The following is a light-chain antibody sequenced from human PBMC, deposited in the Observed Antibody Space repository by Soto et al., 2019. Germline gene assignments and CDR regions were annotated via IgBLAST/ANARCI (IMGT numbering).Light chain of an antibody. J-gene: IGLJ3*02. CDR3: CSYTNTNTRV. CDR2: EVS. Sequence: QSALTQPASVSGSPGQSITISCTGTTSDVGGYDYVSWYQQHPGKAPKLLIYEVSNRPSGVSNRFSGSKSGNTASLTISGLQAEDEADYYCCSYTNTNTRVFGGGTKVTVL. CDR1: TSDVGGYDY. V-gene: IGLV2-14*01.